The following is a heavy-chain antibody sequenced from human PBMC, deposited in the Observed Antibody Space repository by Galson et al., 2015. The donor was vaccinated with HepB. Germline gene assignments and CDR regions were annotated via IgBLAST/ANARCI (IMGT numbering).Heavy chain of an antibody. CDR2: ISSSSSYI. CDR3: ARFSGIAAAGTVSY. J-gene: IGHJ4*02. V-gene: IGHV3-21*01. CDR1: GLTFSSYS. Sequence: SLRLSCAASGLTFSSYSMNWVRQAPGKGLEWVSSISSSSSYIYYADSVKGRFTISRDNAKNSLYLQMNSLRAEDTAVYYCARFSGIAAAGTVSYWGQGTLVTVS. D-gene: IGHD6-13*01.